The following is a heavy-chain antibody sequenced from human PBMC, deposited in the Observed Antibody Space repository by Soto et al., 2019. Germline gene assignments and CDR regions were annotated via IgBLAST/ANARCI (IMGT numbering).Heavy chain of an antibody. D-gene: IGHD2-2*01. CDR1: GYTFTSYD. CDR3: ASTSYSEGYQRLLSFRYYYYGMDV. CDR2: MKPNSGNT. V-gene: IGHV1-8*01. J-gene: IGHJ6*02. Sequence: QVQLVQSGAEVKKPGASVKVSCKASGYTFTSYDINWVRQATGQGLEWMGWMKPNSGNTGYAQKFQGRVTMTRNTAISTAYMELSSLRSEDTAVYYYASTSYSEGYQRLLSFRYYYYGMDVWGQGTTVTVSS.